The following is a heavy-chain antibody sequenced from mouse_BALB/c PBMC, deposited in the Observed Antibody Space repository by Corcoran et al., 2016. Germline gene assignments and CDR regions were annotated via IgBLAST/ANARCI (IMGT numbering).Heavy chain of an antibody. CDR2: INPNNGGT. J-gene: IGHJ2*01. CDR1: GYTFTDYY. Sequence: EVQLQQSGPELVKPGTSVKITCKASGYTFTDYYMKWVTQSHGKSLEWIGDINPNNGGTSYNQKFKGKATLTVDKSSRTAYMQLNSLTSEDSAVYYCTRDAKFSCDYWCQGTTLTVSS. V-gene: IGHV1-26*01. CDR3: TRDAKFSCDY.